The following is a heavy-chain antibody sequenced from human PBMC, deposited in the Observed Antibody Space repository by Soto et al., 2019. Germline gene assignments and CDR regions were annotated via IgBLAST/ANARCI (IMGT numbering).Heavy chain of an antibody. CDR3: ASPAVNDLDADSSAFDI. V-gene: IGHV1-69*02. CDR2: VIPIIGEG. D-gene: IGHD1-1*01. Sequence: QVQLVQSGAEVKEPGSSVKVSCKVSGGTFSSQTINWVRQVPGQGLEWMGSVIPIIGEGKYAQSFLGRVTITADRSTSTAYRELSSLRSEDTPVYYCASPAVNDLDADSSAFDIWGQGTMVTVSS. CDR1: GGTFSSQT. J-gene: IGHJ3*02.